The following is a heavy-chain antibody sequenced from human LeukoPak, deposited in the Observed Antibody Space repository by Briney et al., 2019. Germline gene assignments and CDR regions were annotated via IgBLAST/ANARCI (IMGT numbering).Heavy chain of an antibody. J-gene: IGHJ4*02. CDR2: ISSSGSTI. CDR3: ARLNWGSDFDY. V-gene: IGHV3-48*03. D-gene: IGHD3-16*01. Sequence: GGSLRLPCAASGFTFSSYEMNWVRQAPGKGLEWVSYISSSGSTIYYADSVKGRFTISRDDAKNSLYLQMNSLRAEDTAVYYCARLNWGSDFDYWGQGTLVTVSS. CDR1: GFTFSSYE.